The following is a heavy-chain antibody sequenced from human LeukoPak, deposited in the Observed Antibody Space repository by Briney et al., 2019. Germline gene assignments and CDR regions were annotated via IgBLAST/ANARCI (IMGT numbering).Heavy chain of an antibody. CDR2: LSYSGGT. CDR3: ARGYSDASGRPDY. CDR1: GDSIRSNY. Sequence: SETLSLTCTVAGDSIRSNYWSWIRQPPGKGLEWIGHLSYSGGTNYNPSLKSRVTMSVDTSNNRLSLKLSSVTAADTAIYYCARGYSDASGRPDYWGHGNPVTVSS. V-gene: IGHV4-59*08. D-gene: IGHD1-26*01. J-gene: IGHJ4*01.